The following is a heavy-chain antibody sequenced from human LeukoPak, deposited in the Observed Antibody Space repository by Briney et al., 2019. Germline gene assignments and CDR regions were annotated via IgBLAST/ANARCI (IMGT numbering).Heavy chain of an antibody. CDR2: ISWDGDTT. J-gene: IGHJ4*02. Sequence: QSGGSLRLSCAASGFTFRNYPMHWVRQAPGKGLEWVSLISWDGDTTYYADSVKGRFTISRDNSKNSLYLQMNSLRTEDTAFYYCTKDGGYRGSSLTLHFDYWGQGTPVTVSS. D-gene: IGHD6-6*01. CDR3: TKDGGYRGSSLTLHFDY. CDR1: GFTFRNYP. V-gene: IGHV3-43*01.